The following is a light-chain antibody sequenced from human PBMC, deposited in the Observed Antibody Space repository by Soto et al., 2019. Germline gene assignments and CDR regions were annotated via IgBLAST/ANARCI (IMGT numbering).Light chain of an antibody. Sequence: EIVLTQSPCTLSLSPGERATLSCRASQSVSSSYLAWYQQKPGQAPRLLIYGASTRATGMSARFSGSGSGTEFTLTISSLQSEDFAVYYCQQYNSWPAFGQGTK. CDR3: QQYNSWPA. J-gene: IGKJ1*01. CDR1: QSVSSSY. CDR2: GAS. V-gene: IGKV3-15*01.